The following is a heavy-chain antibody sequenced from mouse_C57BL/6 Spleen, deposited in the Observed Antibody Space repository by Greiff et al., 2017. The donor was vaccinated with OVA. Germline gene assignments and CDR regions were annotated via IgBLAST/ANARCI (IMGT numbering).Heavy chain of an antibody. J-gene: IGHJ4*01. CDR1: GYTFTSYW. CDR3: ARSLYVLGIRQGRAMDY. CDR2: LDPSDSYT. D-gene: IGHD6-1*01. V-gene: IGHV1-69*01. Sequence: QVQLQQPGAELVMPGASVKLSCKASGYTFTSYWMHWVKQRPGQGLEWIGELDPSDSYTNYNQKFKGKSTLTVDKSSSTAYMQLSSLTSEDSAVYYCARSLYVLGIRQGRAMDYWGQGTSGTVSS.